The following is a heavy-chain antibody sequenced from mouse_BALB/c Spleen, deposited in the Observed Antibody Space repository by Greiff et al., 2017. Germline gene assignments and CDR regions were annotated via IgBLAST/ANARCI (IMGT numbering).Heavy chain of an antibody. D-gene: IGHD2-1*01. V-gene: IGHV1S41*01. CDR2: IAPGSGST. CDR1: GYTFTSYW. J-gene: IGHJ2*01. Sequence: DLVKPGASVELSCKASGYTFTSYWINWIKQRPGQGLEWIGRIAPGSGSTYYNEMFKGKATLTVDTSSSTAYIQLSSLSSEDSAVYFCARGDGNYGYWGQGTTLTVSS. CDR3: ARGDGNYGY.